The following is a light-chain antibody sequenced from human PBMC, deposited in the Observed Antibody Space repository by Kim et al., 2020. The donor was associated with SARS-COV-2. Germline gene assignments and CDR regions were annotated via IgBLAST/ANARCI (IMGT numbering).Light chain of an antibody. Sequence: SSELTQDPAVSVALGQTVRITCQGDSLRTYYATWYQQKPRQAPLLVIYGRNNRPSGIPDRFSGSASGNTASLTLSGAQAEDEADFYCQSRDSGGIVVFGG. CDR2: GRN. J-gene: IGLJ2*01. CDR3: QSRDSGGIVV. CDR1: SLRTYY. V-gene: IGLV3-19*01.